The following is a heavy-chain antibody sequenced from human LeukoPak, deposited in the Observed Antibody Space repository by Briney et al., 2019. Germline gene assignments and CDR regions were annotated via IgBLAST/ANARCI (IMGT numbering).Heavy chain of an antibody. CDR1: GGSFSGYY. CDR3: ARGDILTGYVY. CDR2: INHSGST. V-gene: IGHV4-34*01. J-gene: IGHJ4*02. D-gene: IGHD3-9*01. Sequence: SETLSLTCAVCGGSFSGYYWSWIRQPPGKGLEWIGEINHSGSTNYNPSLKSRVTISVDTSKNQFSLKLSSVTAAETAVYYCARGDILTGYVYWGQGTLVTVSS.